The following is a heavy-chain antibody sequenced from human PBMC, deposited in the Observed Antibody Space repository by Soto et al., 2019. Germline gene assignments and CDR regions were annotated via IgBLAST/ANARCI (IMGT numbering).Heavy chain of an antibody. CDR1: GYTFTGYY. V-gene: IGHV1-2*04. CDR3: ARDLLGYCSGGSCYSSLGGAFDI. J-gene: IGHJ3*02. D-gene: IGHD2-15*01. CDR2: INPNSGGT. Sequence: GASVKVSCKASGYTFTGYYMHWLRQSPGQGLEWMGWINPNSGGTNYAQKFQGWVTMTRDTSISTAYMELSRLRSDDTAVYYCARDLLGYCSGGSCYSSLGGAFDIWGQGTMVTVSS.